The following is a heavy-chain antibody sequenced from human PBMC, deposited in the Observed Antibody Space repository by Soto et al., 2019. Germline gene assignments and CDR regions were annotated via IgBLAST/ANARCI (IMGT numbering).Heavy chain of an antibody. CDR1: GFTFSSYA. CDR3: ARDLVAYDSSGPIEYYSYYHGMDV. V-gene: IGHV3-64D*06. CDR2: ISSNGGST. J-gene: IGHJ6*02. Sequence: HPGGSLRLSCSASGFTFSSYAMHWVRQAPGKGLEYVSAISSNGGSTYYADSVKGRFTTSRDNSKNTLYLQMSSLRAEDTAVYYCARDLVAYDSSGPIEYYSYYHGMDVWGQGTTVTVSS. D-gene: IGHD3-22*01.